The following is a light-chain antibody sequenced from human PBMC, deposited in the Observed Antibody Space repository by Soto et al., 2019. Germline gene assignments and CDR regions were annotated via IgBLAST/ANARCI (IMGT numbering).Light chain of an antibody. CDR1: SSDVGGYNY. CDR2: DVS. J-gene: IGLJ1*01. Sequence: QSVLTQPRSVSGSPGQSVTISCTGTSSDVGGYNYVSWYQQHPGKAPKLMIYDVSNRPSGVPDRFSGSKSGNTASLTISGLQAEDEADYYCCSYAGSYTFVFGPGTKVTVL. CDR3: CSYAGSYTFV. V-gene: IGLV2-11*01.